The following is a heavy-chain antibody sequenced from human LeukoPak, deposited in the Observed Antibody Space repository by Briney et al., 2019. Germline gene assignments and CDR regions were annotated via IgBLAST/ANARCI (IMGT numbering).Heavy chain of an antibody. CDR3: ARGPSGYHNT. CDR2: ISYDGSNK. Sequence: GRSLRLSCAASGFTFSRYGMHWVRQAPGEGLEWVTAISYDGSNKYYADSVKGRFTISRDNSKNTLYVQMNSLRAEDTAVYYCARGPSGYHNTGGQGTLVTVSS. V-gene: IGHV3-30*04. D-gene: IGHD5-12*01. J-gene: IGHJ4*02. CDR1: GFTFSRYG.